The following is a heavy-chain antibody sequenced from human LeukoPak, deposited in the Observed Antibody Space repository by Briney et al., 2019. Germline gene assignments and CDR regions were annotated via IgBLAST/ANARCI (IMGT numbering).Heavy chain of an antibody. D-gene: IGHD2-2*01. CDR3: VKDRPCETCMPMDA. CDR2: LGRSGEYK. J-gene: IGHJ6*02. CDR1: GFRFTDYS. V-gene: IGHV3-23*01. Sequence: GGSLRLSCAASGFRFTDYSMSWVRQAPGKGLEWVAGLGRSGEYKYYADSVKGRFTISRDNSKDTVSLQMNSLRAEDSAIYFCVKDRPCETCMPMDAWGQGTTATVSS.